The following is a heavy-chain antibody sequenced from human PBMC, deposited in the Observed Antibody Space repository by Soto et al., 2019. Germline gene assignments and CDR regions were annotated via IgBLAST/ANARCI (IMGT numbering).Heavy chain of an antibody. J-gene: IGHJ4*02. CDR1: GFTFSRYS. CDR3: ARESEDLTSNFDY. Sequence: EVQLVESGGGLVRPGGSLRLSCAASGFTFSRYSMNWVRQAPGKGLEWVSSISSTTNYIYYADSMKCRFTVSRDNAKNSGYLDMNSLSAEDTAVYYCARESEDLTSNFDYWGQGTLGTVSS. CDR2: ISSTTNYI. V-gene: IGHV3-21*01.